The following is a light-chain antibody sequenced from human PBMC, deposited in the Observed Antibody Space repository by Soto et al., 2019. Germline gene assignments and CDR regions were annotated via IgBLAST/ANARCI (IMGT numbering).Light chain of an antibody. Sequence: DIVLTQSPCTLSLSPGERATLSCRASQSVSRYLAWYQQKPGQAPRLLIYDASTMATGISARFSGSGSGTDFTLTISSLEPEDFAMYYCQQRSKWPVTFGQGTKVEVK. CDR1: QSVSRY. CDR3: QQRSKWPVT. CDR2: DAS. V-gene: IGKV3-11*01. J-gene: IGKJ1*01.